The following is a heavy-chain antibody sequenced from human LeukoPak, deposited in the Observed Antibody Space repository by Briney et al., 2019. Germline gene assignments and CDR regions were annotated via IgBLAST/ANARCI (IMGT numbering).Heavy chain of an antibody. CDR3: ARDRQWLVLYFDY. J-gene: IGHJ4*02. D-gene: IGHD6-19*01. V-gene: IGHV3-66*01. CDR1: GFTFSSYA. CDR2: IYRGGTT. Sequence: GGSLRLSCAASGFTFSSYAMSWVRQAPGKGPEWLSVIYRGGTTYYAGSVKGRFTISRDDSKNTLYLQMNSLRAEDTAVYYCARDRQWLVLYFDYWGQGTLVTVSS.